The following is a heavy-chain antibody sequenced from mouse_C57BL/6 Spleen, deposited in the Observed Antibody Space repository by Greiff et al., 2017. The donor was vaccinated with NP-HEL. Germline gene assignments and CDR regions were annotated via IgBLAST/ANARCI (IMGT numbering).Heavy chain of an antibody. J-gene: IGHJ3*01. V-gene: IGHV1-61*01. Sequence: QVQLQQPGAELVRPGSSVKLSCKASGYTFTSYWMDWVKQRPGQGLEWIGNIYPSDSETHYNQKFKDKATLTVDKSSSTAYMQLSSLTSEDSAVYYCARGDYSNYSWFAYWGKGTLVTVSA. D-gene: IGHD2-5*01. CDR3: ARGDYSNYSWFAY. CDR1: GYTFTSYW. CDR2: IYPSDSET.